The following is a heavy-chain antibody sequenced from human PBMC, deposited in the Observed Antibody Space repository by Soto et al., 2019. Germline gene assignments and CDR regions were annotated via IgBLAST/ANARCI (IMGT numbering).Heavy chain of an antibody. J-gene: IGHJ6*02. D-gene: IGHD3-3*01. CDR3: TRRRVLRFLQWRPYGLDV. CDR1: GYSFTSYW. Sequence: GESLKISCKGSGYSFTSYWIGWVRQMPGKGLEWMGIIYPGDSETRYSPSFEGHVTISADTSISTAYLQWHSLKASDTATYYCTRRRVLRFLQWRPYGLDVWGQGTTVTVSS. CDR2: IYPGDSET. V-gene: IGHV5-51*01.